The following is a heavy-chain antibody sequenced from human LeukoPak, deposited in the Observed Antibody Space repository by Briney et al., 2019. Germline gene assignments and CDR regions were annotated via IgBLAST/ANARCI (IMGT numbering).Heavy chain of an antibody. CDR1: GFTFSSYE. J-gene: IGHJ6*03. CDR3: ASLQQLETHQRHYYYYYMDV. V-gene: IGHV3-48*03. D-gene: IGHD6-13*01. Sequence: GGSLRLSCAASGFTFSSYEMNWVRQAPGKGLEWVSYISSSGSTIYYADSVKGRFTISRDNAKNSLYLQMNSLRAEDTAVYYCASLQQLETHQRHYYYYYMDVWGKGTTVTVSS. CDR2: ISSSGSTI.